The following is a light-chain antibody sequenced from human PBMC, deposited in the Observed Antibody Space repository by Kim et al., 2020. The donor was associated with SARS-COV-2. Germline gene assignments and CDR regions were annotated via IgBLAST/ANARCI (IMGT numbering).Light chain of an antibody. Sequence: DIQMTQSPSSLSASVGDRVTITCRASQSISNYLAWYQQKPGKVPKLLIYAASTLQSGVPSRFSGSGSGTDFTLTISSLQPEDVANYYRQKYNSAPRTFGPGTKVDIK. CDR1: QSISNY. CDR2: AAS. V-gene: IGKV1-27*01. J-gene: IGKJ3*01. CDR3: QKYNSAPRT.